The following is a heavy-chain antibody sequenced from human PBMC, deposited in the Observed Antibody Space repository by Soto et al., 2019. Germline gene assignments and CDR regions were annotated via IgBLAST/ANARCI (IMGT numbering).Heavy chain of an antibody. V-gene: IGHV3-23*01. CDR3: AKDPQQLIVYFEY. CDR2: ISDNGGTT. J-gene: IGHJ4*02. Sequence: GGSLRLSCAASEFTFSNYAMSLVRQAPGKGLEWVSSISDNGGTTYYADSVKGRFTISRDNSKNTLYLQMNSLRAEDTAVYYSAKDPQQLIVYFEYWGQGTQVTVSS. CDR1: EFTFSNYA. D-gene: IGHD6-13*01.